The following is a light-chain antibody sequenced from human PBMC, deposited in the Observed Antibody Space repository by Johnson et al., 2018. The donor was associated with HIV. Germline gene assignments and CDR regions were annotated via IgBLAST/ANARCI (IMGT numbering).Light chain of an antibody. Sequence: HSVLTQPPSVSAAPGQKVTISCSGSSSNIGRNYVSWYQQLPGTAPKLLIFDNNKRPSGIPDRFSGSKSGTSATLGITGLQTGDEADYYCGTWDSSLSAGQGVFGTGTKVTVL. CDR1: SSNIGRNY. J-gene: IGLJ1*01. CDR2: DNN. V-gene: IGLV1-51*01. CDR3: GTWDSSLSAGQGV.